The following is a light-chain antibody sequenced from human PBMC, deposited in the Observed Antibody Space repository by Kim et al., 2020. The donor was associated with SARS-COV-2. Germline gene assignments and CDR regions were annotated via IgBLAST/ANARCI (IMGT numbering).Light chain of an antibody. CDR3: QSYDSSLSGVV. CDR1: SSNIGAGYD. V-gene: IGLV1-40*01. J-gene: IGLJ2*01. CDR2: GNS. Sequence: QSVLTQPPSVSGAPGQRVTISCTGSSSNIGAGYDVHWYQQLQRTAPKLLIFGNSNRPSGVPDRFSGSKSGTSASLAVTGLQADDEAEYYCQSYDSSLSGVVFGGGTQLTVL.